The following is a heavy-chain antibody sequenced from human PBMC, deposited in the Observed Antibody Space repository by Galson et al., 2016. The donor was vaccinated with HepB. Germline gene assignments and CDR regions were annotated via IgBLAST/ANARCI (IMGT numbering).Heavy chain of an antibody. CDR1: GFSLRTSGMC. Sequence: PALVKPTQTLTLTCTFSGFSLRTSGMCVNWIRQPPGKALEWLARIDWDDDKYYSISLKTRLTISKDTSKNQVVLTMTNMDPVETATYFCAREFRGLILYYLDYWGQGTLVTVSS. CDR3: AREFRGLILYYLDY. V-gene: IGHV2-70*11. J-gene: IGHJ4*02. CDR2: IDWDDDK. D-gene: IGHD3-10*01.